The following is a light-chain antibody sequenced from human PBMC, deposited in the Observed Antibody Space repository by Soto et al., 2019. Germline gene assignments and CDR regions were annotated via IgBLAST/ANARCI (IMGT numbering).Light chain of an antibody. CDR2: DNN. CDR1: SSSIANDY. V-gene: IGLV1-51*01. CDR3: GTWDSSLSAVV. J-gene: IGLJ2*01. Sequence: QSVLTQPPSVSAAPGQKVTISCSGNSSSIANDYVSWYQQLPGTAPKLLIYDNNKRPSGIPDRFSGSKSGASATLGITGLQTGDEADYYCGTWDSSLSAVVFGGGTQLTVL.